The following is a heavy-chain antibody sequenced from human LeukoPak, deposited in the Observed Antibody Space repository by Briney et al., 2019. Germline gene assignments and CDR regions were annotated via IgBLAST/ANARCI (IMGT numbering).Heavy chain of an antibody. Sequence: GGSLRLSCAASGFTFPDAWIHWVRQAPGKGLEWVGRIKNRNRGRTTGYAAPVKGRFTISRDDSRDTLYLQMNSLKTEDTAVYSCVTDGGQLPYYFTYWGQGTLVTVSS. D-gene: IGHD3-3*01. CDR1: GFTFPDAW. J-gene: IGHJ1*01. CDR3: VTDGGQLPYYFTY. V-gene: IGHV3-15*01. CDR2: IKNRNRGRTT.